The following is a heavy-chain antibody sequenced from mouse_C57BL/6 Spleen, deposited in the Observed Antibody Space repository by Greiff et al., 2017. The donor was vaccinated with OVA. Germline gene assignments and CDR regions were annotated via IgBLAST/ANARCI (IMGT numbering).Heavy chain of an antibody. CDR2: IRLKSDNYAT. CDR1: GFTFSNYW. V-gene: IGHV6-3*01. D-gene: IGHD1-1*01. CDR3: TGYYCGSYYAMDY. J-gene: IGHJ4*01. Sequence: EVQLQESGGGLVQPGGSMKLSCVASGFTFSNYWMNWVRQSPEKGLEWVAQIRLKSDNYATLYAESVKGRFTISRDDSKSSVYLQMNNLRAEDTGIYYCTGYYCGSYYAMDYWGQGTSVTVSA.